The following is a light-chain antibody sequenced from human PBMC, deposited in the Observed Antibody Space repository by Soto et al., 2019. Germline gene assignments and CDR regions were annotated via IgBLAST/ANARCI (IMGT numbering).Light chain of an antibody. Sequence: QSVLTQPPSASGTPGQRVTISCSGSSSNIGSNYVYWYQQLPGTAPKLLIYRNNQRPSGVPDRFSGSKSGTSASLAISGLQPGDEADYYCQSYDNILNGYVFGTGTKVTVL. J-gene: IGLJ1*01. CDR3: QSYDNILNGYV. V-gene: IGLV1-47*01. CDR2: RNN. CDR1: SSNIGSNY.